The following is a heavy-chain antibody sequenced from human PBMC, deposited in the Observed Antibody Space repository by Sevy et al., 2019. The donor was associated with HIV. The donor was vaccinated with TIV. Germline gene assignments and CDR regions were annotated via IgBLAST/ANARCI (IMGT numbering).Heavy chain of an antibody. CDR3: AKDTSGWYDALDQ. CDR2: ISPNGATS. V-gene: IGHV3-23*01. CDR1: GFTFGYFA. D-gene: IGHD6-19*01. Sequence: GGSLRLSCEVSGFTFGYFAMSSVRQAPGKGLEWVSGISPNGATSHYAASVRGRFTISRDNSKNRMYLQMSSLRAEDTAQYYCAKDTSGWYDALDQWGQGTLVTVSS. J-gene: IGHJ4*02.